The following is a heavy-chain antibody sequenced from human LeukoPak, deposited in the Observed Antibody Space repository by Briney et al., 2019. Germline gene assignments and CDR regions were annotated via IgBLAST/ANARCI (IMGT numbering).Heavy chain of an antibody. CDR2: INPNSGGT. CDR3: ATVSYSSSLVLDY. V-gene: IGHV1-2*02. J-gene: IGHJ4*02. D-gene: IGHD6-13*01. CDR1: GYTFTGYY. Sequence: ASVKVSCKASGYTFTGYYMHWVRQAPGQGLEWMGWINPNSGGTNYAQKFQGRVTMTRDTSISTAYMELSSLRSEDTAVYYCATVSYSSSLVLDYWGQGTLVTVSS.